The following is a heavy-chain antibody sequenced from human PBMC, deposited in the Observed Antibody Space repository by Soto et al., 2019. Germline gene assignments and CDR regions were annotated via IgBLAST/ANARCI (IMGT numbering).Heavy chain of an antibody. J-gene: IGHJ6*02. D-gene: IGHD2-2*01. V-gene: IGHV3-7*03. CDR3: ARFNVVVPAATHYYYYGMDV. CDR2: IKQDGSEK. Sequence: GGSLRLSCAASGFTFSSYWMSWVRQAPGKGLEWVANIKQDGSEKYYVDSVKGRFTISRDNAKNSLYLQMNSLRAEDTAVYYCARFNVVVPAATHYYYYGMDVWGQGTTVTVSS. CDR1: GFTFSSYW.